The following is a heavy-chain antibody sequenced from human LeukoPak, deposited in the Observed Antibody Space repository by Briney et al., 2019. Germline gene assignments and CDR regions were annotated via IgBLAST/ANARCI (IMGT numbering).Heavy chain of an antibody. Sequence: SETLSLTFAVSGGSISSGGYSWSWIRQPPGKGLEWIGYIYHSGSTYYNPSLKSRVTISVDRSKNQFSLKLSSVTAADTAVYYCARVAVTFDAFDIWGQGTMVTVSS. D-gene: IGHD5-18*01. J-gene: IGHJ3*02. CDR1: GGSISSGGYS. CDR3: ARVAVTFDAFDI. V-gene: IGHV4-30-2*01. CDR2: IYHSGST.